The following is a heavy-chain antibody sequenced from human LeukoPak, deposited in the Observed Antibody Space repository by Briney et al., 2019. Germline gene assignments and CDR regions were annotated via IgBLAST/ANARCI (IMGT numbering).Heavy chain of an antibody. V-gene: IGHV4-39*07. CDR2: IYYSGST. CDR3: ARTSSPGWFDP. CDR1: GGSVSISSYY. J-gene: IGHJ5*02. Sequence: PSETLSLTCTVSGGSVSISSYYWGWLRQPPGKGLEWGAHIYYSGSTYYNPSLKNRDTISISTSKNQFSLKLSSVPAADTAVYYCARTSSPGWFDPWGQGTLVTVSS.